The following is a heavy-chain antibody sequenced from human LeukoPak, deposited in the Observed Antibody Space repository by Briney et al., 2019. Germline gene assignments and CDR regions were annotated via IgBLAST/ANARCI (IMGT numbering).Heavy chain of an antibody. D-gene: IGHD3-3*01. CDR2: IRSKAYGGTT. V-gene: IGHV3-49*04. J-gene: IGHJ4*02. Sequence: PGGSLRLSCAASGFTFSSYSMNWVRQAPGKGLEWVGFIRSKAYGGTTEYAASVKGRFTISRDDSKSIAYLQMNSLKTEDTAVYYCTRSPITIFGVVIIPFDYWGQGTLVTVSS. CDR3: TRSPITIFGVVIIPFDY. CDR1: GFTFSSYS.